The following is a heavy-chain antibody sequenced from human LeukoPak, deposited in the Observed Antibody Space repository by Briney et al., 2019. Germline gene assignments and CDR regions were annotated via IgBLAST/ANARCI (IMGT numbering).Heavy chain of an antibody. CDR2: IKSDGSSI. J-gene: IGHJ4*02. CDR3: AGGGGGPRDY. D-gene: IGHD4-23*01. Sequence: PGGSLGLSCAASGFTFSSYWMHWVRQAPGKGLVWVSRIKSDGSSISYADSVKGRFTISRDNAKNTLYLQMNSLRAEDTAVYYCAGGGGGPRDYWGQGTLVTVSS. CDR1: GFTFSSYW. V-gene: IGHV3-74*01.